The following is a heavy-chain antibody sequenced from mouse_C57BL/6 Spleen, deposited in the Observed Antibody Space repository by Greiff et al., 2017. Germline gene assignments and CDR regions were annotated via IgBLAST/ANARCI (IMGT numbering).Heavy chain of an antibody. CDR3: TPQATDPFAY. J-gene: IGHJ3*01. Sequence: EVQLQQSGGGLVQPGGSMKLSCAASGFTFSDAWMDWVRQSPEKGLEWVAEIRNKANSHATYYAESVKGRFTISRDDSKSRVYLQMNSLRAEDTGIYYCTPQATDPFAYWGQGTLVTVSA. CDR2: IRNKANSHAT. V-gene: IGHV6-6*01. CDR1: GFTFSDAW. D-gene: IGHD3-2*02.